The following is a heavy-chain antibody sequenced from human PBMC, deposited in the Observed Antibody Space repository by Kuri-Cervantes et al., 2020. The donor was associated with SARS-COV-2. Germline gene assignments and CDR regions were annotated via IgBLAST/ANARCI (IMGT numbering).Heavy chain of an antibody. Sequence: GGSLRLSCAASGFTFSSYAMHWVRQAPGKGLEWVAVISYDGSNKYYADSVKGRFTLSRDNAKNTLYLQMNSLRAEDTAVYYCAREDYYGSGSYYYYYYYGMDVWGQGTTVTVSS. V-gene: IGHV3-30-3*01. D-gene: IGHD3-10*01. CDR1: GFTFSSYA. CDR3: AREDYYGSGSYYYYYYYGMDV. CDR2: ISYDGSNK. J-gene: IGHJ6*02.